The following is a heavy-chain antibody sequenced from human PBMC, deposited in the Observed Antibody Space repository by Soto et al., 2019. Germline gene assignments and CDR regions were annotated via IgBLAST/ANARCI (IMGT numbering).Heavy chain of an antibody. D-gene: IGHD6-19*01. J-gene: IGHJ5*02. CDR1: GYSFTSYW. CDR3: ARPFDTSGWYDH. Sequence: PGESLKISCKGSGYSFTSYWIAWVRQMPGKGLECMGIIYPGDSDTRYSPSFEGQVTISAGKSINTAYLQWSSLKASDSAMYYCARPFDTSGWYDHWGQGXLVTVSS. CDR2: IYPGDSDT. V-gene: IGHV5-51*01.